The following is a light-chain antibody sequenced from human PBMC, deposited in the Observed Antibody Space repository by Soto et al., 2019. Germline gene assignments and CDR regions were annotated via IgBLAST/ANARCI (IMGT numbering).Light chain of an antibody. J-gene: IGKJ5*01. V-gene: IGKV3D-15*01. CDR3: QQYNNWLLT. CDR2: GAS. Sequence: AALSVYTGERATLSCRASQSVSSNLAWHQQRPGQAPRLLIYGASTRATGVPARFSGGGSGTEFTLTITSLQSEDFAVYWCQQYNNWLLTFGPVRLLAIK. CDR1: QSVSSN.